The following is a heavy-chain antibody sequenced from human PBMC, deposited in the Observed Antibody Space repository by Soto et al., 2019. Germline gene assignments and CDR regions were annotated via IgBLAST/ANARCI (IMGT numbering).Heavy chain of an antibody. Sequence: QVQLVQSGAEVKKPGASVKVSCKASGYTFTSYGISWVRQAPGQGLEWMGWISAYNGNTNYAQKLQGRVTMTTDTSTTPAYMELRSLGSDDTAVYYCARASISLDAFDIWGQGTMVTVSS. J-gene: IGHJ3*02. CDR2: ISAYNGNT. CDR3: ARASISLDAFDI. CDR1: GYTFTSYG. V-gene: IGHV1-18*01. D-gene: IGHD6-6*01.